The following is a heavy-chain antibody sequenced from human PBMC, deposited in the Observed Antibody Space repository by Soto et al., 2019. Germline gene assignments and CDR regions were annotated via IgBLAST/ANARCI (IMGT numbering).Heavy chain of an antibody. CDR3: AEDHNSNLEHYFDY. D-gene: IGHD1-7*01. CDR1: GFTFSSYG. J-gene: IGHJ4*02. V-gene: IGHV3-30*18. Sequence: QVQLVESGGGVVQPGRSLRLSCAASGFTFSSYGMHWVRQAPGRGLEWVAVISYDGSKKYYADSVKGRFTISRDNSKNTLNLQMNSLRAEDSAVYYCAEDHNSNLEHYFDYWGQGTLVTVSS. CDR2: ISYDGSKK.